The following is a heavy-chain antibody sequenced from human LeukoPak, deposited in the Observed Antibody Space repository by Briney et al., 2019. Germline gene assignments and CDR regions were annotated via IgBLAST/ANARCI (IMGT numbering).Heavy chain of an antibody. CDR3: ASGIAD. Sequence: PSETLSLTCTVSGVSISGVSYFWGWIRQPPGKGLEWIGSIYYSGSTYYNPSLKGRVTISADTSKNQFSLKLSSVTAADTAVYYCASGIADWGQGTLVTVSS. D-gene: IGHD1-1*01. CDR1: GVSISGVSYF. J-gene: IGHJ4*02. CDR2: IYYSGST. V-gene: IGHV4-39*01.